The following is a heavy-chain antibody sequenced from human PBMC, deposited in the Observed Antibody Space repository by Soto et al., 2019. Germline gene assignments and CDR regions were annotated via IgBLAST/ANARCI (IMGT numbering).Heavy chain of an antibody. Sequence: PSETLSLTCTVSGGSISRYYWTWIRQAPGKGLGCIGYIHYSGSTTYNPSLKSRVTMSVDTSKNQFSLRLTSVTRADTAAYYCARDSGWAYSLDYWGQGALVTVSS. CDR2: IHYSGST. D-gene: IGHD6-19*01. J-gene: IGHJ4*02. V-gene: IGHV4-59*01. CDR1: GGSISRYY. CDR3: ARDSGWAYSLDY.